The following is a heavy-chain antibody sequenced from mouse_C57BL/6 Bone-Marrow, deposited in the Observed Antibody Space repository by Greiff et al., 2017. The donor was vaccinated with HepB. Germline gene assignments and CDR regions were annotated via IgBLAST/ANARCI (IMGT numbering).Heavy chain of an antibody. CDR1: GFTFSSYA. CDR2: ISDGGSYT. Sequence: EVQLKESGGGLVKPGGSLKLSCAASGFTFSSYAMSWVRQTPEKRLEWVATISDGGSYTYYPDNVKGRFTISRDNAKNNLYLQMSHLKSEDTAMYYCARGGLLLRSYWGQGTLVTVSA. V-gene: IGHV5-4*01. D-gene: IGHD1-1*01. J-gene: IGHJ3*01. CDR3: ARGGLLLRSY.